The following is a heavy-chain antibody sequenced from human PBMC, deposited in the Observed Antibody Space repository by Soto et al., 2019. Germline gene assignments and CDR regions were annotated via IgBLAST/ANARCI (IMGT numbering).Heavy chain of an antibody. CDR1: GDSIRSINNY. Sequence: PSETLSLTCTVSGDSIRSINNYWGWIRQPPGKGLEWIGNIYYDGSTFYNPSLKSRVAISLDTSTNQFSLKLTSVTAADTAVYYCARRDSGWPHYFDYWGQGVLVTVSS. CDR2: IYYDGST. V-gene: IGHV4-39*07. CDR3: ARRDSGWPHYFDY. J-gene: IGHJ4*02. D-gene: IGHD6-19*01.